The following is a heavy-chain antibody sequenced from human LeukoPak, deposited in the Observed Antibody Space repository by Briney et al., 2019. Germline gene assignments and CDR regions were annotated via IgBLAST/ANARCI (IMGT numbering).Heavy chain of an antibody. Sequence: GRSLRLSCAASGFTFSSYGMHWVRQAPGKGLEWVSVIYSGGSTYYADSVKGRFTISRDNSKSTLYLQMNSLRVEDTAVYYCARGIAVADTGFFDYWGQGTLVTVSS. CDR3: ARGIAVADTGFFDY. CDR2: IYSGGST. J-gene: IGHJ4*02. V-gene: IGHV3-66*01. CDR1: GFTFSSYG. D-gene: IGHD6-19*01.